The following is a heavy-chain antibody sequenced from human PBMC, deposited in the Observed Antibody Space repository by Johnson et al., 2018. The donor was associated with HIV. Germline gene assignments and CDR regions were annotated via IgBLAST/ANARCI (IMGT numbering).Heavy chain of an antibody. CDR2: IQEDGSEK. Sequence: VQLVESGGGLIQPGGSPRLSCAASGFTFNNYWMHLVRQAPGKGLEWVASIQEDGSEKHFVESVKGRFTISRDNAKKSLYLQMNSLRVEDTAMYYCAREVAEAGASGFDIWGQGTMVTVSS. CDR3: AREVAEAGASGFDI. V-gene: IGHV3-7*01. J-gene: IGHJ3*02. CDR1: GFTFNNYW. D-gene: IGHD6-13*01.